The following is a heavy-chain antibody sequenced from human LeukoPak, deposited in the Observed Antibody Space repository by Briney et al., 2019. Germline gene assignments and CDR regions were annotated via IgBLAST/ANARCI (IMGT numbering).Heavy chain of an antibody. Sequence: GGSLRLSCAASGFTFSGYWVHWVRQAPGKGLVWVSRINSDGYSITYADSVTGRFTMSRDNAKNTVYLQMNSLRAEDTAVYYCVRDVWGDRDGFFEYWGQGTLVTVSS. CDR2: INSDGYSI. V-gene: IGHV3-74*03. D-gene: IGHD2-21*02. CDR1: GFTFSGYW. CDR3: VRDVWGDRDGFFEY. J-gene: IGHJ4*02.